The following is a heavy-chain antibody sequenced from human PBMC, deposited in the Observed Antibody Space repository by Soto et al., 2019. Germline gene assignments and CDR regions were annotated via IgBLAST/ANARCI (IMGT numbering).Heavy chain of an antibody. Sequence: SETRSLTCAVCGGSFSGYYWTWIRQPPGTGLEWIGEINHSRSTYYNPSLKSRVTVSVDTSKNQFSLTLTSVTAADTAVYYCARRHLTVLPLWGRGTLVTVSS. CDR2: INHSRST. V-gene: IGHV4-34*01. J-gene: IGHJ4*02. D-gene: IGHD3-10*01. CDR3: ARRHLTVLPL. CDR1: GGSFSGYY.